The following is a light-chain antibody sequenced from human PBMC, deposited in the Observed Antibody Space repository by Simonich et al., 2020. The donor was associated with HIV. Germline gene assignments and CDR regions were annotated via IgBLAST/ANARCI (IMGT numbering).Light chain of an antibody. Sequence: EILMTQSPATLSVSPGKRATLSCRTSRNVASNLAWYQQKPGQAPRLLIYDASNRATGIPARFSGSGSGTDFTLTISSLEPEDFAVYYCQQRSNWPLTFGGGTKVEIK. CDR1: RNVASN. J-gene: IGKJ4*01. CDR2: DAS. V-gene: IGKV3-11*01. CDR3: QQRSNWPLT.